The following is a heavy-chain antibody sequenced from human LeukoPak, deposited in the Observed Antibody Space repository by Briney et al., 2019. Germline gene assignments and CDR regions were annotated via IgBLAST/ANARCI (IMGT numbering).Heavy chain of an antibody. CDR1: GFTVGSNY. CDR2: IYTGGNT. CDR3: ARDRRYYDTLTGYYKESYFDY. J-gene: IGHJ4*02. Sequence: QSGGSLRLSCAVSGFTVGSNYMSWVRQAPGKGLEWVSIIYTGGNTYYADSVKGRFTISRDNSKNTLYLQMNSLRTEDTGVYYCARDRRYYDTLTGYYKESYFDYWGQGTLVTVSS. D-gene: IGHD3-9*01. V-gene: IGHV3-66*02.